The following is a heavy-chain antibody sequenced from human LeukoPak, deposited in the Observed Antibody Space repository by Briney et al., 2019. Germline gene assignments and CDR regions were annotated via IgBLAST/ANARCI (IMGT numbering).Heavy chain of an antibody. CDR2: IYHSGST. CDR3: ARVLGIAVAGAIDTGGTYLDY. CDR1: GGSISSGGYS. Sequence: SETLSLTCAVSGGSISSGGYSWSWLRQPPGRGLEWIGYIYHSGSTYYNPSLKSRVTISVDRSKNQFSLKLSSVTAADTAVYYCARVLGIAVAGAIDTGGTYLDYWGQGTLVTVSS. J-gene: IGHJ4*02. V-gene: IGHV4-30-2*01. D-gene: IGHD6-19*01.